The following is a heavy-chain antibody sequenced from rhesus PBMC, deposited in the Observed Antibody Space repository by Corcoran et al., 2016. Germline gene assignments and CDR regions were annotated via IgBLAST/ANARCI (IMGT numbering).Heavy chain of an antibody. J-gene: IGHJ3*01. CDR3: ARGWGTVTVFDF. D-gene: IGHD4-23*01. CDR1: GYSFTNYW. Sequence: EVQLVQSGAEVKRPGESLKISCKTSGYSFTNYWISWVRQMPGKGLEWMGAIYPSDSDTRYTPSFQCQVTISADNSISTAYLQWSSLKASDTATYYCARGWGTVTVFDFWGQGLRVTVSS. CDR2: IYPSDSDT. V-gene: IGHV5-2*01.